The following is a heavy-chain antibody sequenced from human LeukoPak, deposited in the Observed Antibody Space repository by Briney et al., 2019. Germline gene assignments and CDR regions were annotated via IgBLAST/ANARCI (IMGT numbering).Heavy chain of an antibody. CDR3: ARDPGYSSGWIDY. V-gene: IGHV3-66*01. Sequence: GGSLRLSCAASGFTVSSNYMSWVRQAPGKGLEWVSVIYSGGSTYYADSVKGRFTISRDNSKNTLYLQMNSLRAEDTAVYYCARDPGYSSGWIDYWGQGTLVTVSS. CDR1: GFTVSSNY. D-gene: IGHD6-19*01. CDR2: IYSGGST. J-gene: IGHJ4*02.